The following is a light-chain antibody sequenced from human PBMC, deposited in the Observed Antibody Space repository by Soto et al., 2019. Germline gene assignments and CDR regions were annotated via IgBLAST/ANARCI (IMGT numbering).Light chain of an antibody. J-gene: IGKJ4*01. CDR2: DAS. Sequence: EVVLTQSPAILSLSPGEGATLSCRASQNVRNYLVWYQQKPGQAPRLLIYDASGRATGIPARFSGSGSGADFTLTISSLEPEDFAVYYCQQRSIWPLTFGGGTKVEIK. CDR3: QQRSIWPLT. CDR1: QNVRNY. V-gene: IGKV3-11*01.